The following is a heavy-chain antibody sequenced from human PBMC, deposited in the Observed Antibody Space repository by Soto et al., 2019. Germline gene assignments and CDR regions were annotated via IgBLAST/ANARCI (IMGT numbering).Heavy chain of an antibody. V-gene: IGHV1-8*01. Sequence: ASVKVSCKASGYMFTSYDINWVRQATGQGFEWMGWMNPNSGNTGYAQKFQGRVTMTRDTSITTAYMELNSLRSEDTAIYYCARDRLRGYDSSGFYSWGQGTMVTVSS. CDR3: ARDRLRGYDSSGFYS. CDR1: GYMFTSYD. CDR2: MNPNSGNT. J-gene: IGHJ4*02. D-gene: IGHD3-22*01.